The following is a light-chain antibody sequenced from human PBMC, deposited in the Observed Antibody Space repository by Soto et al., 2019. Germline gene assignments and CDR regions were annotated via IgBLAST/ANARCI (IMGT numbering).Light chain of an antibody. CDR2: RNN. J-gene: IGLJ1*01. CDR3: AAWDGSLKGYV. CDR1: SSNIGSNT. Sequence: QSVLTQPPSTSGTPWQRVTISCSGSSSNIGSNTVNWYQQLPGTAPKLLIYRNNQRPSGVPDRFSGSKSGTSASLAISGLQSEDEADYYCAAWDGSLKGYVFATGTKVTVL. V-gene: IGLV1-44*01.